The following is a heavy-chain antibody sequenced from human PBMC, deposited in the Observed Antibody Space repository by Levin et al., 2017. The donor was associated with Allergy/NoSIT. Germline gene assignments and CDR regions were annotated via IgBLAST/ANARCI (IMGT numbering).Heavy chain of an antibody. CDR2: ISSTGDST. CDR1: GFTFGRYS. Sequence: GGSLRLSCVASGFTFGRYSMSWVRQAPGKGLEWVSGISSTGDSTYYAESVRGRFTISRDNSRNTLYLQMDNLRGDDTAMYYCARVPSYYDCWGQGTLVPVSS. V-gene: IGHV3-23*01. CDR3: ARVPSYYDC. D-gene: IGHD3-10*01. J-gene: IGHJ4*02.